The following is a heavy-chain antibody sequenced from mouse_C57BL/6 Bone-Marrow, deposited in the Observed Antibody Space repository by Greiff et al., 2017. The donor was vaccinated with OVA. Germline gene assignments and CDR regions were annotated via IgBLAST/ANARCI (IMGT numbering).Heavy chain of an antibody. J-gene: IGHJ2*01. D-gene: IGHD2-5*01. CDR2: ISSGGSYT. V-gene: IGHV5-6*01. CDR1: GFTFSSYG. CDR3: AIHGPSYSNPVY. Sequence: EVKLMESGGDLVKPGGSLKLSCAASGFTFSSYGMSWVRQTPDKRLEWVATISSGGSYTYYPDSVKGRFTISRDNAKNTLYLQMSSLKSEDTAMYYCAIHGPSYSNPVYWGQGTTLTVSS.